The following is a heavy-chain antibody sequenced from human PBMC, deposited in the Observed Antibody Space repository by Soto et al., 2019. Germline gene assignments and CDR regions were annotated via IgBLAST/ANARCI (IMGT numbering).Heavy chain of an antibody. CDR1: GYTLRTHG. CDR2: ISAYNGFT. Sequence: QVELEQSGAEVKEPGASVKVSCKASGYTLRTHGISWVRQAPGQGLEWMGWISAYNGFTRYAQNFQGRVTLTTDTSTNTAYMELRSLRSDDTAVYYCARVTQGTVTSDYWGQGTLGTVSS. D-gene: IGHD4-17*01. V-gene: IGHV1-18*01. CDR3: ARVTQGTVTSDY. J-gene: IGHJ4*02.